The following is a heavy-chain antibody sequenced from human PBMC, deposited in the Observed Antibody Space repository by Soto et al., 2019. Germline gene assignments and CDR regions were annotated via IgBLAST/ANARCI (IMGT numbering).Heavy chain of an antibody. D-gene: IGHD3-9*01. CDR1: GFTFSSYA. CDR3: AKEGYFGYYYGRAV. Sequence: EVQLLESGGGLVQPGGSLRLSCAASGFTFSSYAMTWVRQAPGKGLGWVSSISGSGDSAYYADSVKGRFTISRDNSKSTLYLQMSSLRAEDTAVYYCAKEGYFGYYYGRAVWGQGTTVTVSS. J-gene: IGHJ6*02. CDR2: ISGSGDSA. V-gene: IGHV3-23*01.